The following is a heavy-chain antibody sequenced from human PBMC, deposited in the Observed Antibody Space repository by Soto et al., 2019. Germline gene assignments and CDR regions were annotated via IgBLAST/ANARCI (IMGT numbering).Heavy chain of an antibody. D-gene: IGHD3-10*01. V-gene: IGHV4-31*03. CDR2: IYYCGST. J-gene: IGHJ5*02. CDR1: GGSISSGGYY. Sequence: QVQLQESGPGLVKPSQTLSLTCTVSGGSISSGGYYWSWIRQHPGKGLEWIGYIYYCGSTYYNPSLKSRVTISVDTSKNQFSLKLSSVTAADTAVYYCARATGYVSGSYSPINWFDPWGQGTLVTVSS. CDR3: ARATGYVSGSYSPINWFDP.